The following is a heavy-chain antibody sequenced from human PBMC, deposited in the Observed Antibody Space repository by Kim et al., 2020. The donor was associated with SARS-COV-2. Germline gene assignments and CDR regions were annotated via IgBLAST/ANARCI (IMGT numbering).Heavy chain of an antibody. CDR1: GGSVTSGTHY. CDR3: ARLHQALDY. J-gene: IGHJ4*02. CDR2: IHYGGAI. D-gene: IGHD2-2*01. Sequence: SETLSLTCTVSGGSVTSGTHYWTWIRQSPGKGLEWIGYIHYGGAINYNPSLKSRATMSVDTSKNQFSLKLTSVTPADTAVYYCARLHQALDYWGQGALVT. V-gene: IGHV4-61*01.